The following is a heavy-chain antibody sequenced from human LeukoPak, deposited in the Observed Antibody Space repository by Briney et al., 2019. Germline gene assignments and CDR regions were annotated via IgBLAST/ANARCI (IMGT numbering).Heavy chain of an antibody. J-gene: IGHJ4*02. V-gene: IGHV3-30-3*01. CDR1: GFTFSSYA. Sequence: GGSLRLSCVASGFTFSSYAMHWVRQAPGKGLEWVAVIPYDGSNKYYADSVKGRFTISRDNSKNTLYLQMNSLRAEDTAVYYCARDLSGGGYNYFDYWGQGTLVTVSS. D-gene: IGHD5-24*01. CDR2: IPYDGSNK. CDR3: ARDLSGGGYNYFDY.